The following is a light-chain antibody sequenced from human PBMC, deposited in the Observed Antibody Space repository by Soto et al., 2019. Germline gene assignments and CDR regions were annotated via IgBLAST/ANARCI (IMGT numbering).Light chain of an antibody. CDR2: GNN. V-gene: IGLV1-40*01. J-gene: IGLJ1*01. Sequence: QSVLTQPPSVSGAPGQTVTISCTGTSSNLGANYDVQWYQQLPGTAPKLLIYGNNNRPSGVPDRFSGSKSGTSASLAITGLQAEDEADLYCQSYDRSLSGYVFGTGTKVTVL. CDR1: SSNLGANYD. CDR3: QSYDRSLSGYV.